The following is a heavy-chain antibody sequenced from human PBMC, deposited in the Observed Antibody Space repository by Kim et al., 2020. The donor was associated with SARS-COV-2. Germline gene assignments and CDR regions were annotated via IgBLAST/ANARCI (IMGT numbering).Heavy chain of an antibody. V-gene: IGHV1-18*01. J-gene: IGHJ6*02. CDR3: ARDTAPMVRASV. Sequence: NYAQKLQGRVTMTTDTSTSTAYMELRSLRSDDTAVYYCARDTAPMVRASVWGQGTTVTVSS. D-gene: IGHD3-10*01.